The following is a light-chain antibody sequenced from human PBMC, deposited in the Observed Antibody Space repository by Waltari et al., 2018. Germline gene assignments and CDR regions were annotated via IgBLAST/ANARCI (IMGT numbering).Light chain of an antibody. Sequence: DIQLTQSPSFLSASVGDRVTITCRASQGISSYLAWYQQQPGEAPKLLVSAASTLQSGVPSRFSGSGSGTEFTLTIRSLQPEDFATYYCQQRSNWPPYTFGQGTKLEIK. CDR2: AAS. V-gene: IGKV1-9*01. J-gene: IGKJ2*01. CDR1: QGISSY. CDR3: QQRSNWPPYT.